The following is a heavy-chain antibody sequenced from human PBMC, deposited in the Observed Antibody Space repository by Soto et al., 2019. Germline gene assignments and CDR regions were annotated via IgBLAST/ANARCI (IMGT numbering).Heavy chain of an antibody. Sequence: GGSLRLSCAASGFTFSSYGMHWVRQAPGKGLEWVAVISYDGSNKYYADSVKGRFTISRDNSKNTLYLQMNSLRAEDTAVYYCACGGYCTNGVCYRGSHYYGMDVWGQGTTVTVSS. CDR3: ACGGYCTNGVCYRGSHYYGMDV. J-gene: IGHJ6*02. CDR2: ISYDGSNK. D-gene: IGHD2-8*01. V-gene: IGHV3-30*03. CDR1: GFTFSSYG.